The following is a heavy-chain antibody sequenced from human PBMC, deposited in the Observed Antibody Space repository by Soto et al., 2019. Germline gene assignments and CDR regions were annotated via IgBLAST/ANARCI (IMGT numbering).Heavy chain of an antibody. CDR1: GGTFSSYA. J-gene: IGHJ4*02. D-gene: IGHD5-12*01. CDR3: VRVVAIPGYPDH. CDR2: LVPIVGTT. Sequence: QVQLVQSGAEVRQPASSVKVSCKTSGGTFSSYAISWVRQAPGQGLEWRGGLVPIVGTTTYAQKFQGRVTITADEATSTAYMQLSRRRSAETAVYYCVRVVAIPGYPDHWGQGTLVTVSS. V-gene: IGHV1-69*12.